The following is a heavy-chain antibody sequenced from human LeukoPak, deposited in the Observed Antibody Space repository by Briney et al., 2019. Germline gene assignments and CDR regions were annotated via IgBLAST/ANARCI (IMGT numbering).Heavy chain of an antibody. D-gene: IGHD6-13*01. CDR1: GFTFSSYG. J-gene: IGHJ5*02. CDR2: IWYDGSNK. CDR3: ARDGIAAAGHNWFDP. V-gene: IGHV3-33*08. Sequence: GRSLRLSCAASGFTFSSYGMHWVRQAPGKGLEWVAVIWYDGSNKYYADSVKGRFTISRDNSKNTLYLQMNSLRAEDTAVYYCARDGIAAAGHNWFDPWGQGTLVTVSS.